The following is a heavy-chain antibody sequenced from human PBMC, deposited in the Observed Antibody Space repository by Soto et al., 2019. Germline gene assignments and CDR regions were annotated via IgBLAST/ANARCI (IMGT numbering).Heavy chain of an antibody. CDR2: ISAYNANA. Sequence: QIQLLQSGAEVKKPGASVKVTCKASGYTFRNFGISWVRQAPGQGLEWMGWISAYNANANYAQKFQGRLTMTADTSTSAADMELRSLRSDDTAVYYCAIENSYFDYWGQGTLVTVSS. CDR3: AIENSYFDY. J-gene: IGHJ4*02. V-gene: IGHV1-18*01. CDR1: GYTFRNFG.